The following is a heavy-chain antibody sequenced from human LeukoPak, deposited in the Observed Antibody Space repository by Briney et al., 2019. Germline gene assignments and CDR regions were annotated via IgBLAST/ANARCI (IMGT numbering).Heavy chain of an antibody. D-gene: IGHD4-11*01. Sequence: GASVKVSCKASGYTFTGYYMHWVRQAPGQGLEWMGWINPNSGGTNYAQKFQGRVTMTRDTSISTAYMELSRLRSDDTAVYYCVKKKTDYSYPSSFDYWGQGTLVTVSS. V-gene: IGHV1-2*02. CDR3: VKKKTDYSYPSSFDY. J-gene: IGHJ4*02. CDR1: GYTFTGYY. CDR2: INPNSGGT.